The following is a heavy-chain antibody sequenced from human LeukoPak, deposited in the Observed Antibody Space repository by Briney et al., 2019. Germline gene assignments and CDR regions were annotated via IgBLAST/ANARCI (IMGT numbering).Heavy chain of an antibody. Sequence: SETLSLTCTVSGGSISSSSYYWSWIRQPAGKGLEWIGRIYTSGSTNYNPSLKSRVTMSVDTSKNQFSLKLSSVTAADAAVYYCARGPPHDYGDYWGQGTLVTVSS. V-gene: IGHV4-61*02. J-gene: IGHJ4*02. CDR1: GGSISSSSYY. CDR2: IYTSGST. CDR3: ARGPPHDYGDY.